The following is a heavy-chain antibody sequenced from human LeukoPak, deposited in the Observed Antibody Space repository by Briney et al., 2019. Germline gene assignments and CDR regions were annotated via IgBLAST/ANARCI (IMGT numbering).Heavy chain of an antibody. J-gene: IGHJ4*02. CDR2: SYPGDSDT. CDR1: GYSFTSYW. Sequence: GESLKISCKGSGYSFTSYWIGWVRQMPGKGLEWMGISYPGDSDTRYSPSFQGQVTISADKSISTAYLQWSSLKASDTAMYYCARHGRGNYYDSSGYYGPVVYWGQGTLVTVSS. V-gene: IGHV5-51*01. D-gene: IGHD3-22*01. CDR3: ARHGRGNYYDSSGYYGPVVY.